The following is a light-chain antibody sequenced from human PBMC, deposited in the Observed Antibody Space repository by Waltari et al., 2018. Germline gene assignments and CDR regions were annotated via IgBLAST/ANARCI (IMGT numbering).Light chain of an antibody. J-gene: IGKJ5*01. CDR1: QTVDKY. V-gene: IGKV1-39*01. Sequence: TQMTQSPYSLSASVGDRVTITCRASQTVDKYLNWYQQKPGKAPKLLIYAGSSLQSGVPSRFSGSGFGTYFTLTITSVQPEDFATYYCQQSYSPPPITFGQGTRLAI. CDR2: AGS. CDR3: QQSYSPPPIT.